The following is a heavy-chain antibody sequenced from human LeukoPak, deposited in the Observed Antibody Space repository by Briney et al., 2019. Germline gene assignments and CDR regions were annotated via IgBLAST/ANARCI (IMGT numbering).Heavy chain of an antibody. CDR3: AKDGGWGSYDYYYGMDV. J-gene: IGHJ6*02. D-gene: IGHD3-10*01. CDR1: GFTFDDYA. V-gene: IGHV3-9*01. CDR2: IRWNSGSI. Sequence: GGCLRLSCAASGFTFDDYAMRWVRQAPGKGLEWVSGIRWNSGSIGYADSVKGRFTIYRDNATNSLYLQMNSLRAGDTALYYCAKDGGWGSYDYYYGMDVWGQGTTLTVSS.